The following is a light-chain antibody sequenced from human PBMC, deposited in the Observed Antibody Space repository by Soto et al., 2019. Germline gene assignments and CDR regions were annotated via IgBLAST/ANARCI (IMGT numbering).Light chain of an antibody. V-gene: IGLV2-8*01. CDR1: SSDVGGYNY. CDR3: SSYADSNNVEIV. J-gene: IGLJ1*01. CDR2: EVS. Sequence: QSALTQPPSASGSPGQSVTISCTGASSDVGGYNYVSWYQQHPGKAPKLMIYEVSKRPSGVPDRFSGSKSGNTSSLTVSGLQAEDEAEYYCSSYADSNNVEIVFGTGTKLTVL.